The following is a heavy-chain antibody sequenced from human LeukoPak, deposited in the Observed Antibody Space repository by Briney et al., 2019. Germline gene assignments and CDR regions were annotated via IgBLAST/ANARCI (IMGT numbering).Heavy chain of an antibody. Sequence: ASVKVSCKASGYTFTSYGISWVRQAPGQGLEWMGWISAYNGNTNYAQKLQGRVTMTTDTSTSTAYMELRSLRSDDTAVYYCARDLAGTNRYDAFDIWGQGTMVTVSS. J-gene: IGHJ3*02. CDR1: GYTFTSYG. CDR2: ISAYNGNT. V-gene: IGHV1-18*01. D-gene: IGHD1-7*01. CDR3: ARDLAGTNRYDAFDI.